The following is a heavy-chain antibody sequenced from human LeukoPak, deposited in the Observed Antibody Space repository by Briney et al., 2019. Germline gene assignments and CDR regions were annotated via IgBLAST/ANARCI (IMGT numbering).Heavy chain of an antibody. V-gene: IGHV3-23*01. CDR2: ISPDGKYI. Sequence: PGGSLRLSCAASGFTFRSTVMTWVRQAPGKGLEWVSTISPDGKYIYYADSLRGRFTMSRDNSKNTLYLQMNSLRVEDTAIYYCVKRFVESNGSDLWGQGTLVTVSS. D-gene: IGHD3-3*01. CDR3: VKRFVESNGSDL. CDR1: GFTFRSTV. J-gene: IGHJ5*02.